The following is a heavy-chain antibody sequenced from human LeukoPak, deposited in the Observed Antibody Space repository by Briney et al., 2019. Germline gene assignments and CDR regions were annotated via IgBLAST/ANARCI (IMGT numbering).Heavy chain of an antibody. CDR2: IIPILGIA. CDR3: VRDEAQGEPWVIAAFAI. V-gene: IGHV1-69*04. Sequence: ASVKVSCKASGGTFSSYAISWVRQAPGQGLEWMGRIIPILGIANYGQKFQGSVTITADKSTSTTYMELSSLRSEDTAVYYCVRDEAQGEPWVIAAFAIWGQGTMVTVSS. J-gene: IGHJ3*02. CDR1: GGTFSSYA. D-gene: IGHD2-21*01.